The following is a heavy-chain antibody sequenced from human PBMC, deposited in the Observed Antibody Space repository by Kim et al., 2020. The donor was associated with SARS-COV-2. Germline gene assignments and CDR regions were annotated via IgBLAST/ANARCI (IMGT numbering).Heavy chain of an antibody. J-gene: IGHJ4*02. CDR1: GFTFDDYT. CDR3: AKAPGAYSSSWYDIDY. CDR2: ISWDGGST. Sequence: GGSLRLSCAASGFTFDDYTMHWVRQAPGKGLEWVSLISWDGGSTYYADSVKGRFTISRDNSKNSLYLQMNSLRTEDTALYYCAKAPGAYSSSWYDIDYWGQGTLVTVSS. V-gene: IGHV3-43*01. D-gene: IGHD6-13*01.